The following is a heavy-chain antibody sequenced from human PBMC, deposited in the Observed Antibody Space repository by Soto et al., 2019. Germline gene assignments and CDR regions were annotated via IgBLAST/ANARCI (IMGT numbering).Heavy chain of an antibody. V-gene: IGHV3-30*18. CDR3: AKVLSF. J-gene: IGHJ4*02. CDR1: GFTFSSYG. Sequence: QVQLVESGGGVVQPGRSLRLSCAASGFTFSSYGMHWVRQAPGKGLEWVAVISYDGSNKYYADSVKGRFTISRDNSKNTLYLQMNSLRAEDTAMYYCAKVLSFWGQGTLVTVSS. CDR2: ISYDGSNK. D-gene: IGHD3-16*02.